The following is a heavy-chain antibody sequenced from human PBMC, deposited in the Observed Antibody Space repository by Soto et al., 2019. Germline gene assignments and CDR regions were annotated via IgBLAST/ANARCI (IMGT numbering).Heavy chain of an antibody. CDR1: GVSFSGYY. Sequence: SETLSLTCAVYGVSFSGYYWSWIRQPPGKGLEWIGEIDHSGSTNYNPSLKSRVTMSVETSKNQLSLKLSPVTAADTAVYYCARRKSSGYYYFDYWGQGTPVTVSS. D-gene: IGHD3-22*01. CDR2: IDHSGST. CDR3: ARRKSSGYYYFDY. J-gene: IGHJ4*02. V-gene: IGHV4-34*01.